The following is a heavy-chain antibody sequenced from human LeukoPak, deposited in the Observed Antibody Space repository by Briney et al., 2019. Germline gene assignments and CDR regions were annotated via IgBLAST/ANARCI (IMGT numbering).Heavy chain of an antibody. Sequence: SETLSLTCAVYGGSFSGYYWSWIRQPPGKGLEWIGEINHSGSTNYNPSLKSRVTISVDTSKNQFSLKLSSVTAADTAVYYCAREYYDILTGSTWFDPWGQGTLVTVSS. V-gene: IGHV4-34*01. D-gene: IGHD3-9*01. CDR1: GGSFSGYY. CDR3: AREYYDILTGSTWFDP. J-gene: IGHJ5*02. CDR2: INHSGST.